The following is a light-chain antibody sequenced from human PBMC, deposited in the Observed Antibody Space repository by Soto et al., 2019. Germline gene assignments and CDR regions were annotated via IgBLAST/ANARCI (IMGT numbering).Light chain of an antibody. CDR3: AAWDGSLNNVL. J-gene: IGLJ3*02. V-gene: IGLV1-44*01. CDR1: GSSFGTNT. CDR2: GDN. Sequence: QSVLTQPPSASGTPGQRVTISCSGSGSSFGTNTVNWYRQLPGTAPKLLIYGDNQRPSGVPDRFCGSKSGTSASLAISGLRSEDEAEYYCAAWDGSLNNVLFGGGTKLTVL.